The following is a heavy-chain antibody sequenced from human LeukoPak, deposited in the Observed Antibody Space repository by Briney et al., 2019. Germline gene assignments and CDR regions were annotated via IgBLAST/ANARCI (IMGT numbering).Heavy chain of an antibody. CDR1: GFPFSNHW. CDR3: ARETGYNYGSDFDY. Sequence: GGSLRLSCTASGFPFSNHWMSWVRQAPGKGLEWVSSISSSSSYIYYADSVKGRFTISRDNAKNSLYLQMNSLRAEDTAVYYCARETGYNYGSDFDYWGQGTLVTVSS. V-gene: IGHV3-21*01. J-gene: IGHJ4*02. CDR2: ISSSSSYI. D-gene: IGHD5-18*01.